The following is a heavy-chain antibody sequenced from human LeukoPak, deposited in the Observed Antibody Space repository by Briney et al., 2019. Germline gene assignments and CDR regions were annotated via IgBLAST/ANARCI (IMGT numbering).Heavy chain of an antibody. CDR1: GGTFSSYA. CDR2: IIPIFGTA. J-gene: IGHJ3*02. CDR3: ATDGGATYAFDI. D-gene: IGHD1-26*01. V-gene: IGHV1-69*05. Sequence: SVKVSCKASGGTFSSYAISWVRQAPGQGLEWMGGIIPIFGTANYAQKFQGRVTITTDESTSTAYMELSSLRSEDTAVYYCATDGGATYAFDIWGQGTMVTVSS.